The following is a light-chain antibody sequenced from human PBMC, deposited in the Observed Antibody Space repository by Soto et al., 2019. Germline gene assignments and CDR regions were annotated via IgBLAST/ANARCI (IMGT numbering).Light chain of an antibody. CDR1: QSISSW. J-gene: IGKJ1*01. Sequence: DIQITQSPSTLSASVLDRVTITCRASQSISSWLAWYQQKPGKAPKLLIYDASNRATGIPARFSGSGSGTDFTLTISSLEPEDFAVYSCQQRSNFWTFGQGTKVDIK. CDR2: DAS. CDR3: QQRSNFWT. V-gene: IGKV1-5*01.